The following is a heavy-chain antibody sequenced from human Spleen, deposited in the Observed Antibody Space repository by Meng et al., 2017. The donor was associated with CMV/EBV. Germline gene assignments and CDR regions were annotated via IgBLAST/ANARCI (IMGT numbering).Heavy chain of an antibody. V-gene: IGHV3-23*01. CDR1: GFTFSNNA. J-gene: IGHJ6*02. CDR3: AKQTEKLGYCSTTTCYTFYAMDV. Sequence: GGSLRLSCAASGFTFSNNAMSWVRQAPGKGLEWVSAISGSSETTAYADSVKGRFTISRDNSKKMLYLQMNSLRAEDTAVYYCAKQTEKLGYCSTTTCYTFYAMDVWGQGTAVTVSS. D-gene: IGHD2-2*02. CDR2: ISGSSETT.